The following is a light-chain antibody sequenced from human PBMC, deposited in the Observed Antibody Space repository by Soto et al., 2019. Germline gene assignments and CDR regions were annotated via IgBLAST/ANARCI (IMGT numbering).Light chain of an antibody. Sequence: QSALTQPASVSGSPGQSITISCTGTSSDVGGYDYVSWYQQHPGNAPKLMIYNVRNRPSGGSNRFSGYNAGNTASLPISGLQAEDGAAYYCSLNSSSSTVVFGGGTMLTVL. CDR1: SSDVGGYDY. V-gene: IGLV2-14*01. CDR3: SLNSSSSTVV. CDR2: NVR. J-gene: IGLJ2*01.